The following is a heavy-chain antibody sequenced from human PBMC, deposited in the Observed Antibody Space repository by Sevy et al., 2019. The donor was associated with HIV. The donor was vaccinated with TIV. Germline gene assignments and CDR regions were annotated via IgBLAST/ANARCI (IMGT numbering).Heavy chain of an antibody. CDR2: ISYDGSNK. V-gene: IGHV3-30-3*01. CDR3: AGYSSTQPSGYLYY. CDR1: GFTFSSYA. D-gene: IGHD3-22*01. Sequence: GGSLRLSCAPSGFTFSSYAMHWVRQAPGKGLEWVAVISYDGSNKYYSDSVKGRFTISRDNSKNTLYLQMNSLRAEDTAVYYCAGYSSTQPSGYLYYWGQGTLVTVSS. J-gene: IGHJ4*02.